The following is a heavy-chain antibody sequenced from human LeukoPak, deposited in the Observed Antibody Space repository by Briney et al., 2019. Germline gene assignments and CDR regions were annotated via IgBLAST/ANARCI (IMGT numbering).Heavy chain of an antibody. V-gene: IGHV1-2*02. D-gene: IGHD2-2*01. CDR3: ARERGDIVVVPAAPSGAFDI. CDR1: GYTFTGYY. Sequence: GASVKVSCKASGYTFTGYYMHWVRQAPGQGLEWMGWINPNSGGTNYAQKFQGRVTMTRDTSISTAYMELSRLRSDDTAVYYCARERGDIVVVPAAPSGAFDIWGQGTMVTVSS. CDR2: INPNSGGT. J-gene: IGHJ3*02.